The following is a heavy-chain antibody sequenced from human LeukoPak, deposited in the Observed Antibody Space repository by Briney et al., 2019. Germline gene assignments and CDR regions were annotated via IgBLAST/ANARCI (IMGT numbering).Heavy chain of an antibody. CDR1: GDTFSNNA. V-gene: IGHV3-30*04. CDR3: ARDGAARLLRYYYYLDV. Sequence: GGSLRLSCTVTGDTFSNNAMHWVRQAPGKGLEWVAVISYDGSDQRYADSVKGRFTISRDKSESTHFLQMNSLRPEDTAVYYCARDGAARLLRYYYYLDVWGKGTTVTVSS. J-gene: IGHJ6*03. CDR2: ISYDGSDQ. D-gene: IGHD6-6*01.